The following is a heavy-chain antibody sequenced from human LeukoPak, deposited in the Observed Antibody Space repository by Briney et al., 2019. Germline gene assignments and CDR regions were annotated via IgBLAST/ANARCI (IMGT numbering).Heavy chain of an antibody. CDR2: IKQDGSEK. CDR1: GFTFSSYS. CDR3: ARDRTYDYVWGNYYGMDV. Sequence: GGSLRLSCADSGFTFSSYSMNWVRQAPGKGLEWAANIKQDGSEKYYVDSVKGRFTISRDNAKNSLYLQMNSLRAEDTAVYYCARDRTYDYVWGNYYGMDVWGQGTTVTVSS. V-gene: IGHV3-7*01. D-gene: IGHD3-16*01. J-gene: IGHJ6*02.